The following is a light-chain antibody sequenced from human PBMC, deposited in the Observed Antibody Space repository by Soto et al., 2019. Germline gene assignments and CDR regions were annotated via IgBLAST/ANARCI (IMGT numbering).Light chain of an antibody. Sequence: DIQLTQSLSFLSASVGDRVTITCRASQGISTYLAWYQQKPGKAPKLLIYAASTLQSGVPSRFSGSGSGTEFTLTISSLQPEDFATYYCQQLNSYPSVTFGPGTKVDIK. CDR1: QGISTY. CDR2: AAS. V-gene: IGKV1-9*01. CDR3: QQLNSYPSVT. J-gene: IGKJ3*01.